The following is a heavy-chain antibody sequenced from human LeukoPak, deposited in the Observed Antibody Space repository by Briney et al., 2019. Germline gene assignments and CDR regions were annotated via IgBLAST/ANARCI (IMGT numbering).Heavy chain of an antibody. CDR2: ISSSGSTI. CDR3: ARDLRYYDFWSGSGY. V-gene: IGHV3-11*04. CDR1: GFTFSDYY. J-gene: IGHJ4*02. Sequence: GGSLRLSXAASGFTFSDYYMSWIRQAPGKGLEWVSYISSSGSTIYYADSVKGRFTISRDNAKNSLYLQMNSLRAEDTAVYYCARDLRYYDFWSGSGYWGQGTLVTVSS. D-gene: IGHD3-3*01.